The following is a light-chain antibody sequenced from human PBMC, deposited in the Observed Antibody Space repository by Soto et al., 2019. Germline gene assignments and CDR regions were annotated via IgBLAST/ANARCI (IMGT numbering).Light chain of an antibody. V-gene: IGKV4-1*01. CDR3: QQYHTSPWT. CDR1: QSVLYSSNNKNY. Sequence: DIVMTQSPDSLAVSLGERATINCKSSQSVLYSSNNKNYLAWYQLKPGQPPKSLIYWASTRESGVPDRFSGSGSVTDFTLTISSLQAEDVGVYCCQQYHTSPWTFGQGTRVEIK. J-gene: IGKJ1*01. CDR2: WAS.